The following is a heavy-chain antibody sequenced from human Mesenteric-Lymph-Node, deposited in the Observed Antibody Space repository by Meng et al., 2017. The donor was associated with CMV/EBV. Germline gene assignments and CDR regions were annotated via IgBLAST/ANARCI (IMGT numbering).Heavy chain of an antibody. CDR3: AGYCSSTSCSGLLDP. V-gene: IGHV1-18*01. D-gene: IGHD2-2*01. J-gene: IGHJ5*02. Sequence: ASVKVSCKASGYTFTSYGISWVRQAPGQGLEWLGWISAYNGNTNYAQKLQGRVTMTTDTSTSTAYMELRSLRSDDTAVYYCAGYCSSTSCSGLLDPWGQGTLVTVSS. CDR1: GYTFTSYG. CDR2: ISAYNGNT.